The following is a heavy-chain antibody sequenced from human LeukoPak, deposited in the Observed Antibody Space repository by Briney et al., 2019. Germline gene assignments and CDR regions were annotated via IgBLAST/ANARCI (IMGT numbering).Heavy chain of an antibody. V-gene: IGHV4-59*01. J-gene: IGHJ6*03. CDR3: ARFSPPDYYYYYYMDV. CDR1: GGSISSYY. Sequence: ASETLSLTCTVSGGSISSYYWSWIRQPPGKGLEWIGYIYYSESTNYNPSLKSRVTIPVDTSKNQFSLKLSSVTAADTAVYYCARFSPPDYYYYYYMDVWGKGTTVTVSS. CDR2: IYYSEST.